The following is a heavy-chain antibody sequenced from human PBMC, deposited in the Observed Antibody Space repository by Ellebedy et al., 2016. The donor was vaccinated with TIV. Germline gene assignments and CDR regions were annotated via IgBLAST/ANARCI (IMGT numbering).Heavy chain of an antibody. D-gene: IGHD1-26*01. CDR3: ASSLGATGY. V-gene: IGHV3-74*01. CDR1: GFTFSSYW. J-gene: IGHJ4*02. Sequence: GESLKISXAASGFTFSSYWMHWVRQAPGKGLVWVSRINSDGSSTSYADSVKGRFTISRDNAKNTLYLQMNSLRAEDTAVYYCASSLGATGYWGQGTLVTVSS. CDR2: INSDGSST.